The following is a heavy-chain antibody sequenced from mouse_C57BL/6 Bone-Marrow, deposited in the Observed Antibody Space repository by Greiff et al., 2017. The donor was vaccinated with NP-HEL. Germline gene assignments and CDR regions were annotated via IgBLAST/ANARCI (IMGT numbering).Heavy chain of an antibody. V-gene: IGHV1-80*01. J-gene: IGHJ4*01. CDR3: ARGDYGSSRFGYAMDY. CDR2: IYPGDGDT. CDR1: GYAFSSYW. Sequence: QVQLQQSGAELVKPGASVKISCKASGYAFSSYWMNWVKERPGKGLEWIGQIYPGDGDTKYNGKFKGKATLTADKSSSTAYMQVSSLTSEDSAVYVGARGDYGSSRFGYAMDYWGQGTSVTVSA. D-gene: IGHD1-1*01.